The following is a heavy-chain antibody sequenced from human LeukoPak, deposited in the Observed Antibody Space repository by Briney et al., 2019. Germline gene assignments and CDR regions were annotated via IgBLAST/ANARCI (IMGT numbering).Heavy chain of an antibody. V-gene: IGHV4-39*01. J-gene: IGHJ4*02. Sequence: PSETLSLTCTVSGGSVSSSGYYWGWIRQPPGKGLEWIGSIYYSGTTYYNPSLKSRVTISVDTSKNQFSLKLTSVAAADTAVYYCAKMGSANFDYWGQGTLVTVSS. CDR1: GGSVSSSGYY. D-gene: IGHD1-26*01. CDR2: IYYSGTT. CDR3: AKMGSANFDY.